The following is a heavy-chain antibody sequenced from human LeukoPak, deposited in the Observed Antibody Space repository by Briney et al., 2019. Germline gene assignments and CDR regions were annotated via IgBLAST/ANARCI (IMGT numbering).Heavy chain of an antibody. D-gene: IGHD3-10*02. Sequence: GGSLRLSCAASGFTFSSYEMNWVRQAPGKGLEWVSYISSSGRTIYYADSVKGRFTISRDNAKNSLYSQMNSLRAEDTAVYYCAELGITMIGGVWGKGTTVTISS. V-gene: IGHV3-48*03. CDR3: AELGITMIGGV. J-gene: IGHJ6*04. CDR1: GFTFSSYE. CDR2: ISSSGRTI.